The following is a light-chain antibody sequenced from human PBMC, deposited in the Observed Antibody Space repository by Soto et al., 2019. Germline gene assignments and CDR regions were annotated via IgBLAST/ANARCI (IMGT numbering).Light chain of an antibody. CDR2: SAS. Sequence: IQMTQSPSTLAASVVDRFTITCLASQSISSWLAWYQQKPGKAPKRLIYSASSLQSGVPSRFSGSGSGTEFTLTISSLQPEDFATYYCLQHNSYPRTFGQGTKVDIK. V-gene: IGKV1-5*01. J-gene: IGKJ1*01. CDR3: LQHNSYPRT. CDR1: QSISSW.